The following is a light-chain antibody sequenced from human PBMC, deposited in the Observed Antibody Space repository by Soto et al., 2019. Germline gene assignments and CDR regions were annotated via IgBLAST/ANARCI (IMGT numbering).Light chain of an antibody. J-gene: IGLJ1*01. V-gene: IGLV2-14*01. CDR3: TSFTSSSTQV. CDR2: EVS. CDR1: SGDVDAFDY. Sequence: QSVLTQPGSVSGSPGQSITISCTGNSGDVDAFDYVSWYQQHPGKAPKLMIFEVSDRPSGVSDRFSGSKSGSTASLTISGLQAEDEADYFCTSFTSSSTQVFGTGTKVTVL.